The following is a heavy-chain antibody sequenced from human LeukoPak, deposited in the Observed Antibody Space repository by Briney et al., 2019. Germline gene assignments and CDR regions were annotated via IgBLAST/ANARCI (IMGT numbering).Heavy chain of an antibody. J-gene: IGHJ3*02. D-gene: IGHD3-10*01. V-gene: IGHV3-48*04. CDR1: GFTFSSYS. Sequence: PGGSLRLSFAASGFTFSSYSMNWVRQAPGKGLEWVSYISSSSTIYYADSVKGRFTISRDNAKNSLYLQMNSLRAEDTAVYYCARDPPITTMVRGVIMGAFDIWGQGTMVTVSS. CDR3: ARDPPITTMVRGVIMGAFDI. CDR2: ISSSSTI.